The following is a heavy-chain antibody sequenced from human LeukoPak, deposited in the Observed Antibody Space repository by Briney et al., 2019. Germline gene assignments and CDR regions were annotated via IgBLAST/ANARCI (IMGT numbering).Heavy chain of an antibody. CDR3: ARMSGIAADGDWFDP. J-gene: IGHJ5*02. D-gene: IGHD6-13*01. V-gene: IGHV5-51*01. CDR1: GYSFSYYW. CDR2: IYPGDSAI. Sequence: GESLKISCMGSGYSFSYYWIGWVRQMPGKGLEWMGIIYPGDSAIRYSPSFQGQVTLSADKSISTAYLQWSSLRASDTAMYYCARMSGIAADGDWFDPWGQGTLVTVSS.